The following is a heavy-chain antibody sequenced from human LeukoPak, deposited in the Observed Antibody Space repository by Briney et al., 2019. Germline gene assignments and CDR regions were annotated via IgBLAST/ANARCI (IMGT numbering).Heavy chain of an antibody. D-gene: IGHD2-2*01. V-gene: IGHV3-74*03. CDR3: ARSGYCTGPSCYYDY. CDR1: GFTFSTYW. J-gene: IGHJ4*02. Sequence: GGSLRLSCAASGFTFSTYWMHWVRQAPGKGLVWVARIRPEGTTTAYADSVKGRFTISRDNSKNTLYLQMNSLRAEDTAVFYCARSGYCTGPSCYYDYWGQGTLVTVSS. CDR2: IRPEGTTT.